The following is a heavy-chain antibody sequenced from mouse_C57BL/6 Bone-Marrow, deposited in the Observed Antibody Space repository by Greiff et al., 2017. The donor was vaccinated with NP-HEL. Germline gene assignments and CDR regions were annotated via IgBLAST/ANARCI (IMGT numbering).Heavy chain of an antibody. J-gene: IGHJ2*01. CDR2: IDPANGNT. CDR1: GFNIKNTY. D-gene: IGHD2-5*01. V-gene: IGHV14-3*01. Sequence: VHVKQSVAELVRPGASVKLSCTASGFNIKNTYMHWVKQRPEQGLEWIGRIDPANGNTKYAPKFQGKATITADTSSNTAYLQLSSLTSEDTAIYYCARGGDSNYVGVYFDYWGQGTTLTVSS. CDR3: ARGGDSNYVGVYFDY.